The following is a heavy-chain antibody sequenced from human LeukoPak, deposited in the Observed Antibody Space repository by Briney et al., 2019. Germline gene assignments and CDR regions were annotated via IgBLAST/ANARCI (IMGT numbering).Heavy chain of an antibody. CDR1: VGPFSGYY. CDR3: ASIPIPAAVSYYFYMDV. D-gene: IGHD6-13*01. Sequence: PSETLSLTCAVNVGPFSGYYWSWIRQPPGKGLEWIGYIYYSGSTNYNPSLKSRVTISVDTSKNQFSLKLSSVTVADTAVYYCASIPIPAAVSYYFYMDVWGKGATVIVSS. CDR2: IYYSGST. J-gene: IGHJ6*03. V-gene: IGHV4-59*01.